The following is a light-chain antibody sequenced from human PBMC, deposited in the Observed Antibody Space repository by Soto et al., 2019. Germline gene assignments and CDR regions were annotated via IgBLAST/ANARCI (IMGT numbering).Light chain of an antibody. CDR3: QQYDTWSRT. CDR2: GAF. Sequence: EIVMTQSPATMSVSPGERATLSCRASQSVSSNLVWYQQKPGQAPRLLIYGAFTSATGIPATFSGSGSGTEFTLTISSLQSELFAVYFCQQYDTWSRTFGQHTKLEI. V-gene: IGKV3-15*01. J-gene: IGKJ2*01. CDR1: QSVSSN.